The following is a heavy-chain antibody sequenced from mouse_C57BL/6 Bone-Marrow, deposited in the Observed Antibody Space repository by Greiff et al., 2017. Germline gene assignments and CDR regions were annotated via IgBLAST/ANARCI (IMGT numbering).Heavy chain of an antibody. CDR2: IDPSDSYT. CDR1: GYTFTSYW. CDR3: ARDYYGSSYDY. J-gene: IGHJ2*01. D-gene: IGHD1-1*01. V-gene: IGHV1-59*01. Sequence: VQLQQPGAELVRPGTSVKLSCKASGYTFTSYWMHWVKQRPGQGLEWIGVIDPSDSYTNYNQKFKGKATLTVDTSSSTAYMQLSSLTSEDSAVDYCARDYYGSSYDYWGQGTTLTFSS.